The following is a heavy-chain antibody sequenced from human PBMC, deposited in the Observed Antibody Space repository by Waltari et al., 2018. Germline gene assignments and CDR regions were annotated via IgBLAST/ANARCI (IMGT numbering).Heavy chain of an antibody. Sequence: QVQLVESGGGVVQPGRSLSLSCVASGFPFSDSALHWVRQAPGKGPEWVALISKDGSYTYYVDSVKGRFTISRDNSKNTLFLQMNSLTAEDTAVYYCARKFQAYYFDYWGQGSLVTVSS. V-gene: IGHV3-30*04. CDR3: ARKFQAYYFDY. J-gene: IGHJ4*02. CDR1: GFPFSDSA. CDR2: ISKDGSYT.